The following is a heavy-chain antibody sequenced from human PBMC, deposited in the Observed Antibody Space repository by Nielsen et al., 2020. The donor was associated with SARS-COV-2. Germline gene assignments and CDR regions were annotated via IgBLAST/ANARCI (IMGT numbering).Heavy chain of an antibody. D-gene: IGHD1-1*01. CDR3: ARDSSNPYNWNDVDY. J-gene: IGHJ4*02. Sequence: ASVKVSCKASGYTFTSYAMHWVRQAPGQRLEWMGWINAGNGNTKYSQKFQGRVTITRDTSASTAYMELRSLRSDDTAVYYCARDSSNPYNWNDVDYWGQGTLVTVSS. V-gene: IGHV1-3*01. CDR2: INAGNGNT. CDR1: GYTFTSYA.